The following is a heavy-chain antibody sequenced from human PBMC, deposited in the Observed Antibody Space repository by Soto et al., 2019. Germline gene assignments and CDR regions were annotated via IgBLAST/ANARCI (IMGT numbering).Heavy chain of an antibody. CDR2: ISYDGSNK. V-gene: IGHV3-30*03. D-gene: IGHD6-13*01. CDR1: GFTFSSYG. J-gene: IGHJ4*02. CDR3: ARGRGGSSWESPSGGY. Sequence: QVQLVESGGGVVQPGRSLRLSCAASGFTFSSYGMHWVRKAPGKGLEWVAVISYDGSNKYYADSVKGRFTISRDNSKNTLYLQMNSLRAEDTAVYYCARGRGGSSWESPSGGYWGQGTLVTVSS.